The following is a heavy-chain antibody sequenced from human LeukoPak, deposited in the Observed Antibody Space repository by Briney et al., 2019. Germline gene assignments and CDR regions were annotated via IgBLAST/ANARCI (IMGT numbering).Heavy chain of an antibody. CDR1: GGSIRSYY. CDR3: ARHGGIVLGNDAFDI. V-gene: IGHV4-59*08. D-gene: IGHD2-8*01. J-gene: IGHJ3*02. CDR2: IYYSGST. Sequence: SETLSLTCTVSGGSIRSYYWSWSRQSPGKALEWIGYIYYSGSTNPNASLKSRVTISLETSKNQFSLKLSSVTAADTAVYYCARHGGIVLGNDAFDIWGQGTMVTVCS.